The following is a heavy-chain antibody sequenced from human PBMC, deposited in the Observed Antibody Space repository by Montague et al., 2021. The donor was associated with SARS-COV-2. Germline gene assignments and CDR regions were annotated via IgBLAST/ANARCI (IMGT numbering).Heavy chain of an antibody. CDR1: GGSFSGYY. Sequence: SETLSLTCAVYGGSFSGYYWSWIRQPPGKGLEWIGYMYYSGSTNXNPSLKSRVTISVDTSKNQFSLKLSSMTAADTAVYYCAREGRGYCSSTSCQSAFDIWGQGTMVTVSS. CDR3: AREGRGYCSSTSCQSAFDI. D-gene: IGHD2-2*01. J-gene: IGHJ3*02. CDR2: MYYSGST. V-gene: IGHV4-59*01.